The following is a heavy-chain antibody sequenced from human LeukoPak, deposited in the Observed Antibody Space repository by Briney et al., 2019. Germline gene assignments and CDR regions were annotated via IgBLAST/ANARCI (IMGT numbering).Heavy chain of an antibody. CDR2: INHSGST. Sequence: SETLSLTCAVYGGSFSGYYWSWIRQPPGKGLEWIGEINHSGSTNYNPSLKSRVTISVDTSKNQFSLKLSSVTAADTAVYYCARESGRYGEFDYWGQGTLVTVSS. V-gene: IGHV4-34*01. CDR1: GGSFSGYY. CDR3: ARESGRYGEFDY. D-gene: IGHD1-26*01. J-gene: IGHJ4*02.